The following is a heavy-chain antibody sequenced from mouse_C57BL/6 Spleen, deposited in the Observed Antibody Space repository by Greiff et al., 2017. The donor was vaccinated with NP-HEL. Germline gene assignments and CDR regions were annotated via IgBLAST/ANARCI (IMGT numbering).Heavy chain of an antibody. CDR1: GYTFTSYW. D-gene: IGHD2-4*01. Sequence: QVQLQQPGAELVKPGASVKLSCKASGYTFTSYWMHWVKQRPGRGLEWIGRSDPNSGGTKYNEKFKSKATLTVDKPSRTAYMQLSSLTSEDSAVYYCATTTMITTRYFDYWGQGTTLTVSS. V-gene: IGHV1-72*01. CDR3: ATTTMITTRYFDY. CDR2: SDPNSGGT. J-gene: IGHJ2*01.